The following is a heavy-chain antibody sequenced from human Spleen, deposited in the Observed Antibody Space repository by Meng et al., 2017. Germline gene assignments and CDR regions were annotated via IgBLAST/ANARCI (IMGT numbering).Heavy chain of an antibody. CDR3: ARDSGLNTVTTFPEY. CDR1: SGSISGYY. J-gene: IGHJ4*02. Sequence: SETLSLTCTVSSGSISGYYWSWIRQPPGKGLEWIGYMYYTATTNYNPSLKSRVTMSVDMSKNQLSLKMTSMTAADTAVYYCARDSGLNTVTTFPEYWGPGTLVTVSS. V-gene: IGHV4-59*01. CDR2: MYYTATT. D-gene: IGHD4-17*01.